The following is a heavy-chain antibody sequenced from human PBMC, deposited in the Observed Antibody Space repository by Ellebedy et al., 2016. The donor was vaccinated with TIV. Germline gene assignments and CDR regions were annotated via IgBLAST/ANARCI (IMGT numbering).Heavy chain of an antibody. J-gene: IGHJ4*02. V-gene: IGHV3-23*01. CDR2: ITGSGDRS. CDR3: AKEAAATDIPYFDY. CDR1: GFTFSSYA. D-gene: IGHD6-13*01. Sequence: GESLKISCAASGFTFSSYAMSWVRQAPGKGPEWVSGITGSGDRSFYADSVKGRFTFSRDNSKNTLSLQMDNLRAEDTGVYYGAKEAAATDIPYFDYWGQGTLGTV.